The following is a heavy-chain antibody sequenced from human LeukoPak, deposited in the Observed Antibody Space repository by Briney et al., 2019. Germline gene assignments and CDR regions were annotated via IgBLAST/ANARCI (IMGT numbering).Heavy chain of an antibody. Sequence: PSETLSLTCAVSGGSISSSNWWSWVRQPPGKGLEWIGEIYHSGSTNYNPSLKSRVTISVDKSKNQFSLKLSSVTAADTAVYYCARDLEGAAGHNWFDPWGQGTLVTVSS. CDR3: ARDLEGAAGHNWFDP. CDR2: IYHSGST. J-gene: IGHJ5*02. V-gene: IGHV4-4*02. CDR1: GGSISSSNW. D-gene: IGHD6-13*01.